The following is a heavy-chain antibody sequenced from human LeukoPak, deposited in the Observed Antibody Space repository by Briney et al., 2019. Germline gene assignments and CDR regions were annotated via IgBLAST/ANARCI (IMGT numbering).Heavy chain of an antibody. CDR1: GGSISSSSHY. J-gene: IGHJ4*02. D-gene: IGHD2-15*01. Sequence: PSETLSLTCTVSGGSISSSSHYWGWIRQPPGKGLEWIGSIYYSGSTYYNPSLKSRVTISVDTSKNQFSLKMTSVTAADTAIYYCARPGGGPIRWGQGTLVTVSS. CDR3: ARPGGGPIR. V-gene: IGHV4-39*07. CDR2: IYYSGST.